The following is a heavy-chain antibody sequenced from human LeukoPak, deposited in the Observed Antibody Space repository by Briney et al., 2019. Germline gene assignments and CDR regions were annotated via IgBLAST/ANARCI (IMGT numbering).Heavy chain of an antibody. J-gene: IGHJ4*02. D-gene: IGHD3-22*01. Sequence: SVKVSCKASGGTFISYAISWVRQAPGQGLEWMGRIIPIFGTANYAQKFQGRVTITTDESTSTAYMELSSLTSEDTAVYYCARVPYYYDSSGYYPHSEFDYWGQGTLVTVSS. CDR1: GGTFISYA. CDR2: IIPIFGTA. CDR3: ARVPYYYDSSGYYPHSEFDY. V-gene: IGHV1-69*05.